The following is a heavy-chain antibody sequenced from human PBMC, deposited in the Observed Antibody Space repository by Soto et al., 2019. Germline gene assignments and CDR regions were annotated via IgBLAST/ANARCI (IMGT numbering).Heavy chain of an antibody. J-gene: IGHJ6*02. D-gene: IGHD6-13*01. CDR2: IKSKTDGGTT. CDR3: TTAVRYSSSWYYYYYGMDV. V-gene: IGHV3-15*07. Sequence: PGGSLRLSCAASGFTFSNAWMNWVRQAPGKGLEWVGRIKSKTDGGTTDYAAPVKGRFTISRDDSKNTLYLQMNSLKTEDTAVYYCTTAVRYSSSWYYYYYGMDVWGQGTTVTVSS. CDR1: GFTFSNAW.